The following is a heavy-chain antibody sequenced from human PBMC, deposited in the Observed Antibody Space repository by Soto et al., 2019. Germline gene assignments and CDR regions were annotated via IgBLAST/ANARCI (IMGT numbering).Heavy chain of an antibody. CDR3: ARYRREAVAGYTLDN. CDR1: GGSISSNY. J-gene: IGHJ4*02. Sequence: PSETLSLTCTVSGGSISSNYWTWIRQPPGKGLEWIGYVYNSGSTNYNPSLKSRVTISEDTSKSQFSMKVNSMTAADTAVYYCARYRREAVAGYTLDNWGQGILVTVSS. V-gene: IGHV4-59*01. D-gene: IGHD6-13*01. CDR2: VYNSGST.